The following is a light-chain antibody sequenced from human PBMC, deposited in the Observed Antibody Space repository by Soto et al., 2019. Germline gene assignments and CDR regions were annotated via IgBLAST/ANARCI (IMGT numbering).Light chain of an antibody. V-gene: IGKV4-1*01. CDR3: QQYYSTPQT. CDR2: WAS. Sequence: DSVMTHSAEYRAVSLGERATINCKSSQRLLYSSNNKNYLAWYQQKPGQPPKLLIYWASTRESGVPDRFSVSGSGTDFTLTISSLQAEDVAVYYCQQYYSTPQTFGQGTKVDIK. J-gene: IGKJ1*01. CDR1: QRLLYSSNNKNY.